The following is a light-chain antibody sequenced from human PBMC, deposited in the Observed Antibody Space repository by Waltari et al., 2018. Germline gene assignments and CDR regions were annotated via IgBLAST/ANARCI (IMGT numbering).Light chain of an antibody. CDR3: QQYNIWPPPNFT. V-gene: IGKV3-15*01. CDR1: QSVSSN. Sequence: EIVMTQSPATLSVSPGERATLSCRASQSVSSNLAWYQQKPGQAPRLLIYGASTRVTGIPARFSGSGSGTEFTLTISSMQSEDFAVYYCQQYNIWPPPNFTFGPGTRVDIK. CDR2: GAS. J-gene: IGKJ3*01.